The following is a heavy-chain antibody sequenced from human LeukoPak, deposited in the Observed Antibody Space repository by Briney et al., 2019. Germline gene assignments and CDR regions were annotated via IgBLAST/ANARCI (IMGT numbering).Heavy chain of an antibody. Sequence: GGSLRLSCAASGFTFGCYSMTWVRQAPGKGLEWVSIISAGSEITYYADSVKGRFTISRDNSDNTLYLQMNSLRADDTAVYYCAKPTIWTSRHGMDVWGQGTTVTVSS. CDR3: AKPTIWTSRHGMDV. J-gene: IGHJ6*02. CDR2: ISAGSEIT. CDR1: GFTFGCYS. V-gene: IGHV3-23*01. D-gene: IGHD3-9*01.